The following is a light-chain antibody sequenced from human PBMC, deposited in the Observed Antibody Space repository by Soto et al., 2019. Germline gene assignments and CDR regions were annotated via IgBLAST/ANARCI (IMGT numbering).Light chain of an antibody. V-gene: IGLV1-44*01. CDR1: SSNIGLND. CDR3: AAWDDSLNGPV. Sequence: QSVLTQPPSASGTPGQTVTISCSGSSSNIGLNDVHWYRQLSGTAPQILIYDTNQQATGVPDRFSGSRSGTSASLAIHGLQSEDEADYHCAAWDDSLNGPVFGRGTKLTVL. J-gene: IGLJ2*01. CDR2: DTN.